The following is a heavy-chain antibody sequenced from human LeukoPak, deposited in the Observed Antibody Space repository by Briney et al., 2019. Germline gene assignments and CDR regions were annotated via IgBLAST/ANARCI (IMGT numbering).Heavy chain of an antibody. D-gene: IGHD3-16*01. J-gene: IGHJ5*02. CDR2: INSNSGDT. V-gene: IGHV1-2*02. Sequence: GASVKVSCKASGYTFTSHYIHWVRQAPGQGLEWKGWINSNSGDTKYADRFQGRVTMTRDTSISTAYMELSRLTFDDTAVYYCGRGSYWFDPWGQGTLVTVSS. CDR3: GRGSYWFDP. CDR1: GYTFTSHY.